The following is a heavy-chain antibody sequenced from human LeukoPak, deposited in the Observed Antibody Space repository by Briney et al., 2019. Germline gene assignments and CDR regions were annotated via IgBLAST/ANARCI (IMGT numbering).Heavy chain of an antibody. J-gene: IGHJ6*02. CDR3: ARDQGKRNYYGSGNPQDYYYYYGMDV. CDR1: GFTFSSYA. Sequence: GGSLRLSCAASGFTFSSYAMHWVRQAPGKGLEWVAVISFDGSNQYHADSVKGRFTISRDNSKNTLYLQMNSLRAEDTAVYYCARDQGKRNYYGSGNPQDYYYYYGMDVWGQGTTVTVSS. CDR2: ISFDGSNQ. D-gene: IGHD3-10*01. V-gene: IGHV3-30*04.